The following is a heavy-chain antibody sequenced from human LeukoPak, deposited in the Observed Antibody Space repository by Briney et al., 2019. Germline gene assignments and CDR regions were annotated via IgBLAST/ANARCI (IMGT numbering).Heavy chain of an antibody. CDR1: GYNFTSYW. CDR2: IYPGDSDT. Sequence: GESLKISCKASGYNFTSYWIGWVRQMPGKGLEWMGIIYPGDSDTRYSPSFQGQVTISADKSVSTAYLQWSSLKASDSAIYYCATCSDGYSQFDFWGQGTLVTVSS. J-gene: IGHJ4*02. CDR3: ATCSDGYSQFDF. V-gene: IGHV5-51*01. D-gene: IGHD5-24*01.